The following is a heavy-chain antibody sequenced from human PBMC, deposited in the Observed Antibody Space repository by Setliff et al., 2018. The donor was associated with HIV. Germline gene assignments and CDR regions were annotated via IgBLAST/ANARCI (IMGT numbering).Heavy chain of an antibody. Sequence: RLSCVASGFYFNNAWMTWVRQAPGKGLEWLGRIRSNVDGGITEYAASVRGRFTVSRDDSRKTVYLQMNSLKTEDTAVYRCTFDSTGFHAFDVWGQGTMVTVSS. CDR2: IRSNVDGGIT. CDR3: TFDSTGFHAFDV. CDR1: GFYFNNAW. J-gene: IGHJ3*01. D-gene: IGHD3-22*01. V-gene: IGHV3-15*01.